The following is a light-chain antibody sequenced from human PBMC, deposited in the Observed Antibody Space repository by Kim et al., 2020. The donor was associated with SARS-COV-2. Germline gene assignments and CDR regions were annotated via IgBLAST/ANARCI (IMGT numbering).Light chain of an antibody. CDR1: QSVSSSY. V-gene: IGKV3-20*01. CDR2: GAS. Sequence: SPGEIATLSCRASQSVSSSYLAWYQQKPCQAPRLLIYGASSRATGIPDRFSGSGSGTDFTLTISRLEPEDFAVYYCQQYGSSPWTFGQGTKVDIK. CDR3: QQYGSSPWT. J-gene: IGKJ1*01.